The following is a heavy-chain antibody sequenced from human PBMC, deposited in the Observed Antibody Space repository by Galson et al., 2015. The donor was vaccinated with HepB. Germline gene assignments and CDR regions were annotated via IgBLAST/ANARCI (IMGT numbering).Heavy chain of an antibody. Sequence: SLRLSCAASGFTFSSFAMSWVRQAPGKGLVTVSRINIGGSKTDYVDSVKGRFTISRDDAKNTLYLQMNTLRAEDTAVYYCVRGTSDWPGVDYWGQGVLVTVSS. V-gene: IGHV3-74*01. CDR1: GFTFSSFA. CDR2: INIGGSKT. CDR3: VRGTSDWPGVDY. J-gene: IGHJ4*02. D-gene: IGHD1-1*01.